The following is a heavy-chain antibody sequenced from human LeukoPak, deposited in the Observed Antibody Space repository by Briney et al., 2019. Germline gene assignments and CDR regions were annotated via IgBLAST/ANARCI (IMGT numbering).Heavy chain of an antibody. CDR3: AGLRNSGGTI. CDR1: GYTFTSYY. Sequence: ASVKVSCKASGYTFTSYYMHWVRQAPGQGLEWMGIINPSGGSTSYAQKFQGRVTMTRDTSISTAYMELSRLRSDDTAVYCCAGLRNSGGTIWGQGTLVTVSS. V-gene: IGHV1-46*01. D-gene: IGHD1-7*01. CDR2: INPSGGST. J-gene: IGHJ4*02.